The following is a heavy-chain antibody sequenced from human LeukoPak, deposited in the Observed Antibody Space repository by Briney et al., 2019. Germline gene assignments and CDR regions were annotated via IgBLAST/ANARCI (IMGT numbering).Heavy chain of an antibody. CDR1: GFTFSSYS. CDR3: ARDNRFRGEGADY. V-gene: IGHV3-21*01. CDR2: ISSSSSYI. D-gene: IGHD3-10*01. J-gene: IGHJ4*02. Sequence: GGSLRLSCAASGFTFSSYSMNWVRQAPGKGLEWVSSISSSSSYIYYADSVKGRFTISRDNAKNSLYLQMNSLRAEDTAVYYCARDNRFRGEGADYWGQGTLVTVSS.